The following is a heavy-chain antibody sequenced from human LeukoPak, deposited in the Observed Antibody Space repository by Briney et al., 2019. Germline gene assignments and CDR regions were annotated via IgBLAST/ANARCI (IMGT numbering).Heavy chain of an antibody. Sequence: SETLSLTCTVSGGSISSYYWSWIRQPPGKGLEWIGYIYYSGSTNYNPSLKSRVTISVDTSKNQFSLKLNSVTAADTAVYYCARLGAHDFWSGYYGYYYYGMDVWGQGPTVTVS. CDR3: ARLGAHDFWSGYYGYYYYGMDV. V-gene: IGHV4-59*01. CDR1: GGSISSYY. J-gene: IGHJ6*02. CDR2: IYYSGST. D-gene: IGHD3-3*01.